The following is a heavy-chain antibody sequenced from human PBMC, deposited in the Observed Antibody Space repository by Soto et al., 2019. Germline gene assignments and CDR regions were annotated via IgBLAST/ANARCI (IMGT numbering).Heavy chain of an antibody. V-gene: IGHV3-23*01. CDR1: GFTFSSFA. J-gene: IGHJ4*02. Sequence: PGGSLRLSCAVSGFTFSSFAMSWVRQAPGKGLEWVSVISSSGGTTYYADSVKGRFTISRDNSKNTLYLQMNSLRAEDTAVYYCAKDQGSSWYEIDYWRQGTLVTGSS. D-gene: IGHD6-13*01. CDR3: AKDQGSSWYEIDY. CDR2: ISSSGGTT.